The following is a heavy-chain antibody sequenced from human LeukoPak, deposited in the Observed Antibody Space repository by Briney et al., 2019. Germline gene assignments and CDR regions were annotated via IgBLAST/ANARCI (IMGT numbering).Heavy chain of an antibody. V-gene: IGHV3-23*01. CDR3: AKSPEGYYYYYMDV. Sequence: GGSLRLSCAASGFTFSSYAMSWVRQAPGKGLEWVSAISGSGGSTYYADSVKGRFTISRDNSKNTLYLQMNSLRAEDTAVYYCAKSPEGYYYYYMDVWGKGTTVTVSS. CDR2: ISGSGGST. D-gene: IGHD1-14*01. J-gene: IGHJ6*03. CDR1: GFTFSSYA.